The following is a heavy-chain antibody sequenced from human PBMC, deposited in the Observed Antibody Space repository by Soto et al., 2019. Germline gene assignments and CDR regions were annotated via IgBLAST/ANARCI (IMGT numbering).Heavy chain of an antibody. CDR3: AKDMSASSDSWLNWFDP. D-gene: IGHD2-2*01. Sequence: EVQLVESGGGLVQPGGSLRLSCAASGFTFDDYVMHWVRQAPGKGLEWVSGISWKSGTIVYADSVQGRFTISRDNAKNSLYLQMSSLRTEDTALYYCAKDMSASSDSWLNWFDPWGQGTLVTVSS. CDR1: GFTFDDYV. CDR2: ISWKSGTI. J-gene: IGHJ5*02. V-gene: IGHV3-9*01.